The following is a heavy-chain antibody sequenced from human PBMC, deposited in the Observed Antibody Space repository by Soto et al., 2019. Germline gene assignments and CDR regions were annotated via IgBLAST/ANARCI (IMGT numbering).Heavy chain of an antibody. CDR3: ARGTGGGGAFFGMLYGSRNYTGDF. CDR1: GYTFTNYD. V-gene: IGHV1-8*01. Sequence: ASVKVSCKASGYTFTNYDINWVRQAPGQGLEWMGWVNPNSGNTGYAQMFQGRVTMTTNTSTTTANMELSSLTSDDAAVYYCARGTGGGGAFFGMLYGSRNYTGDFWGKGPPVTVSS. J-gene: IGHJ6*04. CDR2: VNPNSGNT. D-gene: IGHD3-3*01.